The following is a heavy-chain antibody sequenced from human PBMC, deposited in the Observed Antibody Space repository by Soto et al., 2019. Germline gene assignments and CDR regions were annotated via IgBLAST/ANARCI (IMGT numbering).Heavy chain of an antibody. CDR2: INHSGST. Sequence: PSETLSLTCAVYGGSFSDYYWNWIRQSPGKGLEWIGEINHSGSTNYNPSLKSRVTISVATSKNQFSLKLSSVTAADTAVYYCARGPTVTYYYYGMDVWGQGTTVTVSS. D-gene: IGHD4-4*01. V-gene: IGHV4-34*01. J-gene: IGHJ6*02. CDR3: ARGPTVTYYYYGMDV. CDR1: GGSFSDYY.